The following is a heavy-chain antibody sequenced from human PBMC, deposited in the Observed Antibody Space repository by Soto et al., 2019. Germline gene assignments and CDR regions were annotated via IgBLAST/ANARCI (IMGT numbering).Heavy chain of an antibody. Sequence: ASVKVSCKASGYTFTSYGISWVRQAPGQGLEWMGWISAYNGNTNYAQKLQGRVTMTTDTSTSTAYMELRSLRSDNTAVYYCARSLELKDAFDIWGQGTMVTVSS. CDR2: ISAYNGNT. J-gene: IGHJ3*02. V-gene: IGHV1-18*01. D-gene: IGHD1-26*01. CDR1: GYTFTSYG. CDR3: ARSLELKDAFDI.